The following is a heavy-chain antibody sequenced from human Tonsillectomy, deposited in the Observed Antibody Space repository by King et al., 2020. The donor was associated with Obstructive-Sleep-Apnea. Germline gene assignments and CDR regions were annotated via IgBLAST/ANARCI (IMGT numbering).Heavy chain of an antibody. D-gene: IGHD5-24*01. CDR1: GFTFSSYG. J-gene: IGHJ3*02. V-gene: IGHV3-33*01. CDR2: IWDDGRNK. CDR3: ARGDGYNHDAFDI. Sequence: VQLVESGGGVVQPGRSLRLSCAASGFTFSSYGMHWVRQAPGKGLEWVAVIWDDGRNKYFGDSVKGRFTLSRDNSKKTLYLQMKSLRAEDTAVYYCARGDGYNHDAFDIWGQGTMVTVSS.